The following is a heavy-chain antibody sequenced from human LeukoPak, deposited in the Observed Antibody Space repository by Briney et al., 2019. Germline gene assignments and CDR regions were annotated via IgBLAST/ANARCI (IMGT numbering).Heavy chain of an antibody. V-gene: IGHV3-7*03. CDR1: GFSFSTYW. Sequence: GGSLRLSCAASGFSFSTYWMAWVRQAPGKGLEWVGNIHKDGRVMFYAASVKGRLTISRDNAKNSLYLDMNSLRDEDTAIHNCASSHDSSGNDWGQGTLVTVTS. J-gene: IGHJ4*02. CDR2: IHKDGRVM. D-gene: IGHD3-22*01. CDR3: ASSHDSSGND.